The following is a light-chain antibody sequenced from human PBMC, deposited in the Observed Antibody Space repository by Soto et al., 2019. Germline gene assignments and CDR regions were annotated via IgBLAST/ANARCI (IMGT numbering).Light chain of an antibody. J-gene: IGKJ1*01. Sequence: EIVLMQTPGTLALSPGERATLSCRASQSVSNNYLAWYQQKPGQAPRLLIYGASNRATGIPDRFSGSGSGTDVTLTISRLEPEDFAVYYCQQYGSSGTFGQGTKVDIK. V-gene: IGKV3-20*01. CDR3: QQYGSSGT. CDR1: QSVSNNY. CDR2: GAS.